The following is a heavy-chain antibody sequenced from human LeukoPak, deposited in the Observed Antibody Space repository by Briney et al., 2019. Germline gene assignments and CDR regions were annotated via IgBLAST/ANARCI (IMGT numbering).Heavy chain of an antibody. V-gene: IGHV4-38-2*01. CDR1: GYSISSGYY. CDR3: ARGLPAMYNYDFWSGPPDV. D-gene: IGHD3-3*01. Sequence: SETLSLTCAVSGYSISSGYYWGWIRQPPGKGLEWIGSIYHSGSTYYNPSLKSRVTISVDTSKNQFSLKLSSVTAADTAVYYCARGLPAMYNYDFWSGPPDVWGKGTTVTVSS. J-gene: IGHJ6*04. CDR2: IYHSGST.